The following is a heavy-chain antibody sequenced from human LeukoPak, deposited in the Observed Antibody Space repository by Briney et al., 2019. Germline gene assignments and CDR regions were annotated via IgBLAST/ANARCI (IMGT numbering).Heavy chain of an antibody. CDR1: EMSFSAYY. Sequence: SESLSLTCAVSEMSFSAYYWNWIRQSPGKGLEWIWEINYGGSTKYTPSLEGRGTILIDASKNQFSLKLTSVTAADTAVYYCARCFPPGSGSRGSHAFDVWGQGTMVTVSS. J-gene: IGHJ3*01. CDR3: ARCFPPGSGSRGSHAFDV. D-gene: IGHD6-19*01. V-gene: IGHV4-34*01. CDR2: INYGGST.